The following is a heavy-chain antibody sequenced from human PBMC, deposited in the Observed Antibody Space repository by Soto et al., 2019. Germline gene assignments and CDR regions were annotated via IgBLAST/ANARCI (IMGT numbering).Heavy chain of an antibody. J-gene: IGHJ6*02. Sequence: GGSLRLSCAASGFTFSSYGMHWVRQAPGKGLEWVAVISYDGSNKYYADSVKGRFTISRDNSKNTLYLQMNSLRAEDTAVYYCAKAGPYCSGGSCPQYYYYYYGMDVWGQGTTVTVSS. CDR2: ISYDGSNK. CDR1: GFTFSSYG. D-gene: IGHD2-15*01. V-gene: IGHV3-30*18. CDR3: AKAGPYCSGGSCPQYYYYYYGMDV.